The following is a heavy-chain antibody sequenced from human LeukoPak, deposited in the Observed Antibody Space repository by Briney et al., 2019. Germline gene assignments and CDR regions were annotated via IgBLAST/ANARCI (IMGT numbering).Heavy chain of an antibody. CDR1: GSTFSSYW. D-gene: IGHD3-3*01. Sequence: PGGSLRLSCAASGSTFSSYWMSWVRQAPGKGLEWVANIKQDGSEKYYVDSVKGRFTISRDNAKNSLYLQMNSLRAEDTAVYYCGAPPIIQAGMDVWGKGTTVTVSS. J-gene: IGHJ6*04. CDR3: GAPPIIQAGMDV. CDR2: IKQDGSEK. V-gene: IGHV3-7*03.